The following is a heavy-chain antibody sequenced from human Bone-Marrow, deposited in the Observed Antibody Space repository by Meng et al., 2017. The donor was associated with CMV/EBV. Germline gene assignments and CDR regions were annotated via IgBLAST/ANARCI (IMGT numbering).Heavy chain of an antibody. V-gene: IGHV3-7*01. CDR1: GFTFSRYW. J-gene: IGHJ3*01. D-gene: IGHD1-26*01. CDR3: GRSYWNAFDP. CDR2: INEDGSKQ. Sequence: GESLKISCAASGFTFSRYWMSWVRQAPGKGLEWVANINEDGSKQYYVDSVKGRFTISRDNAKNSLYLQMNSLRAEDTAVYYCGRSYWNAFDPWGQGTMVTVSS.